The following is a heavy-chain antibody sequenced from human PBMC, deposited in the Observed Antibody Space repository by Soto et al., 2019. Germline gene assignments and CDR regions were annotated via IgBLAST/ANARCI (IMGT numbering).Heavy chain of an antibody. CDR2: ISGSGGST. CDR1: GFTFSSYA. CDR3: AKDPLAYCGGDCYFDY. Sequence: EVQLLESGGGLVQPGGSLRLSCAASGFTFSSYAMSWVRQAPGEGLEWVSAISGSGGSTYYADSVKGRFTISRDNSKNTLYLQMNSVRAEDTAVYYCAKDPLAYCGGDCYFDYWGQGTMFTVSS. V-gene: IGHV3-23*01. D-gene: IGHD2-21*02. J-gene: IGHJ4*02.